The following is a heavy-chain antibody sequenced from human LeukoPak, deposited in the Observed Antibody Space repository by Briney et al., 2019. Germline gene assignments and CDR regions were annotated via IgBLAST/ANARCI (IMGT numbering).Heavy chain of an antibody. D-gene: IGHD2-15*01. CDR2: IYHSGST. V-gene: IGHV4-30-2*01. CDR1: DGSISSGGYY. Sequence: SETLSLTCTVSDGSISSGGYYWSWIRQPPGKGLEWIGYIYHSGSTYYNPSLKSRVTISVDTSKNQFSLKLSSVTAADTAVYYCATSRWQLPYAVFDYWGQGTLVTVSS. J-gene: IGHJ4*02. CDR3: ATSRWQLPYAVFDY.